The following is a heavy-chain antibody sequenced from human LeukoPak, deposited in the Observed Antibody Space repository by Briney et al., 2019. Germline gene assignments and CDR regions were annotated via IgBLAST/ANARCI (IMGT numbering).Heavy chain of an antibody. J-gene: IGHJ4*02. CDR2: IYYSGST. Sequence: SETLSLTCTVSGGSISSSSYYWGCIRQPPGKGLEWIGSIYYSGSTYYNPSLKSRVTISVDTSKNQFSLKLSSVTAADTAVYYCARYMTTVVLIDYWGQGTLVTVSS. D-gene: IGHD4-23*01. CDR1: GGSISSSSYY. CDR3: ARYMTTVVLIDY. V-gene: IGHV4-39*01.